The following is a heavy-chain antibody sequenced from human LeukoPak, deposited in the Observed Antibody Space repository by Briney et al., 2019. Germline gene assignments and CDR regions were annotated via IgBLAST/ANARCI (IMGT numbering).Heavy chain of an antibody. CDR2: INHSGST. Sequence: SETLSLTCTAYGGSFSGYYWSWIRQPPGKGLEWIGEINHSGSTNYNPSLKSRVTISVDTSKNQFSLKLSSVTAADTAVYYCARHGIAARLEFDYWGQGTLVTVSS. V-gene: IGHV4-34*01. CDR1: GGSFSGYY. D-gene: IGHD6-6*01. CDR3: ARHGIAARLEFDY. J-gene: IGHJ4*02.